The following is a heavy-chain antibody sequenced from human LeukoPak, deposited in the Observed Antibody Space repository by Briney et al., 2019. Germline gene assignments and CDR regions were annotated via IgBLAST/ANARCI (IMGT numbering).Heavy chain of an antibody. D-gene: IGHD4-17*01. CDR1: GGSFSGYY. CDR3: ARARGIYGDLDY. Sequence: PSETLSLTCAVYGGSFSGYYWSWIRQHPGKGLEWIGYIYYSGSTYYNPSLKSRVTISVDTSKNQFSLKLSSVTAADTAVYYCARARGIYGDLDYWGQGTLVTVSS. CDR2: IYYSGST. J-gene: IGHJ4*02. V-gene: IGHV4-31*11.